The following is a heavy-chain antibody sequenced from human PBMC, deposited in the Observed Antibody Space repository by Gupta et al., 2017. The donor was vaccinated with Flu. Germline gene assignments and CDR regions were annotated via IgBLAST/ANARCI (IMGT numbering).Heavy chain of an antibody. D-gene: IGHD1-1*01. V-gene: IGHV4-61*02. J-gene: IGHJ4*02. CDR2: IYTSGST. Sequence: QVQLQESGPGLVKPSQTLSLTCTVSGGSISSGSYYWSWIRQPAGKGLEWIGRIYTSGSTNYNPSRKSRVTISVDTSKNQFSLKLSSVTAADTAVYYCARASVDDLRRDSFDYGGQGTLVTVSS. CDR1: GGSISSGSYY. CDR3: ARASVDDLRRDSFDY.